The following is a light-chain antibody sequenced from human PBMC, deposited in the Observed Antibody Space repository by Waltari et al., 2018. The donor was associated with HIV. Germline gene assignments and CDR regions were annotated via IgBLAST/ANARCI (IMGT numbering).Light chain of an antibody. V-gene: IGLV3-19*01. J-gene: IGLJ2*01. CDR2: GRD. CDR3: HSRDSRGYMI. CDR1: SLRSYY. Sequence: SSDLTQDSHVSVALGQTVRITCQGDSLRSYYGSWCQQKPGQAPLLVIYGRDNRPSGIPDRFSGSSSGNATSLIISEAQAADEAFYYCHSRDSRGYMIFGGGTRLTVL.